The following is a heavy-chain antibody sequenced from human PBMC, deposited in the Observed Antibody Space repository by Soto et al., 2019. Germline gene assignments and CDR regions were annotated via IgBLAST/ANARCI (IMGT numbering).Heavy chain of an antibody. CDR1: GFTFSSYA. CDR2: ISGSGGST. Sequence: GGSLRLSCAASGFTFSSYAMSWVRQAPGKGLEWVSDISGSGGSTYYAESVKGRFTISRDNSKNTLFLQMNSLRVEDTAVYYCAKDIVAVGGYETFDFWGQGTMVTVSS. V-gene: IGHV3-23*01. CDR3: AKDIVAVGGYETFDF. D-gene: IGHD5-12*01. J-gene: IGHJ4*02.